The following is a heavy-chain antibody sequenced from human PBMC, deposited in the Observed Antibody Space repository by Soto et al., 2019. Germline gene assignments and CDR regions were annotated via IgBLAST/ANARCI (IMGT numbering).Heavy chain of an antibody. CDR1: GFTFSNYG. CDR3: AKEGPITNWYFDY. D-gene: IGHD1-1*01. V-gene: IGHV3-30*18. J-gene: IGHJ4*02. Sequence: QVQLVESEGGVVQPGRSLRRSCTASGFTFSNYGMHWVRQAPGKGLEWVTVISYDGNVAYYADSVKGRFTSSRDNSKNTLYLQMNSLRTEDTAVYYCAKEGPITNWYFDYWGQGTLVTVS. CDR2: ISYDGNVA.